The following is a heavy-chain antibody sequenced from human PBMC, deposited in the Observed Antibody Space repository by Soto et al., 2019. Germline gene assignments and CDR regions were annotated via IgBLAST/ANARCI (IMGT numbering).Heavy chain of an antibody. CDR3: ARDSSIFKDAFDI. D-gene: IGHD2-21*01. Sequence: QVQLVESGGGVVQPGRSLRLSCAASGFTFSSYGMHWVRQAPGKGLEWVAVIWYDGSNKYYADSVKGRFTISRDNSKNTLYLQMNSTRAEDTAVYYCARDSSIFKDAFDIWAHGTMVTVSS. V-gene: IGHV3-33*01. CDR1: GFTFSSYG. CDR2: IWYDGSNK. J-gene: IGHJ3*02.